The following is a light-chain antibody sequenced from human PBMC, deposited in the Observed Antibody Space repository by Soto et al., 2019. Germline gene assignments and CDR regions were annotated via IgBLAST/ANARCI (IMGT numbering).Light chain of an antibody. J-gene: IGKJ4*01. V-gene: IGKV3-15*01. CDR1: QSVSSN. CDR3: QQDNNWPPLT. CDR2: GAS. Sequence: EIVMTQSPATLSVSPGERATLSCRASQSVSSNLAWYQQKPGQAPRLLIYGASTRATGIPARFSGGGSGTEFTLTISSLQSEDFAVYYCQQDNNWPPLTFGGGTKVEIK.